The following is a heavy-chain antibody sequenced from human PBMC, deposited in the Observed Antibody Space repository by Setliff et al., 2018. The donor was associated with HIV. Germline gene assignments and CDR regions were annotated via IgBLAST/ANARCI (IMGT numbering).Heavy chain of an antibody. Sequence: PGGSLRLSCAASGFTFSSYSMTWVRQAPGKGLEWVSSIRTDGDATYYADSVKGRFTISRDNSKNTLYPQMNSLRVEDAAVYYCAKGRSGYYNFDSWGQGTLVTVSS. CDR3: AKGRSGYYNFDS. CDR2: IRTDGDAT. J-gene: IGHJ4*02. D-gene: IGHD3-22*01. V-gene: IGHV3-23*01. CDR1: GFTFSSYS.